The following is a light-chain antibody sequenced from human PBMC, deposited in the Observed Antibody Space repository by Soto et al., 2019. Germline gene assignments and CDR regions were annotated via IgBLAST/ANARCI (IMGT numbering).Light chain of an antibody. CDR3: QQYNSYSPYT. V-gene: IGKV1-5*01. J-gene: IGKJ2*01. CDR2: DAS. Sequence: DIQMTQSPSTLSASVGDRVTITCRASQSISSWLDWYQQKPGKAPKLLIYDASSLESGVPSRFSGSGSETEFTLNISSLQPDDFATYYCQQYNSYSPYTFGHGTKLEIK. CDR1: QSISSW.